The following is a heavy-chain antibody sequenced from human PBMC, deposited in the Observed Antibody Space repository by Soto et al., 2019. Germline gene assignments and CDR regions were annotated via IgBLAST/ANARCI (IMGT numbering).Heavy chain of an antibody. D-gene: IGHD6-13*01. CDR2: INWNSGSI. CDR3: VKDESINWYSGHFRH. CDR1: GFTFDDYA. Sequence: PGGSLRLSCAASGFTFDDYAMHCVRQVPGKGLEWVSGINWNSGSIGYGDSVKRRFAISRDNAKNSLHMQMNSLSAEDAAFYYCVKDESINWYSGHFRHWGQGTMVTVSS. V-gene: IGHV3-9*01. J-gene: IGHJ1*01.